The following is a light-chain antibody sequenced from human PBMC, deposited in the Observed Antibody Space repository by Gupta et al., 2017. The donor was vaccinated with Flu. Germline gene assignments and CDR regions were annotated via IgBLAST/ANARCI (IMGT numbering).Light chain of an antibody. CDR1: SNIGAGYH. Sequence: SNIGAGYHVHWYQQLPGTVPKLLIYDNNNRPSGVPDRFSGSKSGSSASLAIAGLQADDEADYYCQSYDSSLNGLVFGGGTRLTVL. J-gene: IGLJ2*01. CDR3: QSYDSSLNGLV. CDR2: DNN. V-gene: IGLV1-40*01.